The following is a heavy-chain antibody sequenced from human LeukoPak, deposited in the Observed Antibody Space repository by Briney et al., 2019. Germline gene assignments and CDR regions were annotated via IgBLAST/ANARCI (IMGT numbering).Heavy chain of an antibody. D-gene: IGHD3-22*01. CDR2: ISAYNGNT. Sequence: GASVKVSCKSSGYTFTSYGISWVRQAPGQGLEWMGWISAYNGNTNYAQNFQGRVIMTTDTSTSTAYTELRSLRSDDTAVYYCARDRRDYYESSRYYYSDYWGQGTQVTVSS. CDR1: GYTFTSYG. V-gene: IGHV1-18*01. J-gene: IGHJ4*02. CDR3: ARDRRDYYESSRYYYSDY.